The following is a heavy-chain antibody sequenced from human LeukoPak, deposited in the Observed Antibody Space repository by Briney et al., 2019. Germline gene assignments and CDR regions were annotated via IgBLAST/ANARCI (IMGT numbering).Heavy chain of an antibody. CDR1: GYSISSGYY. D-gene: IGHD3-10*01. J-gene: IGHJ1*01. CDR3: ARVGGSGSPSEFQH. Sequence: PSETLSLTCTVSGYSISSGYYWGWIRQPPGKGLEWIGSIYHSGSTYYNPSLKSRVTISVDTSKNQFSLKLSSVTAADTAVYYCARVGGSGSPSEFQHWGQGTLVTVSS. CDR2: IYHSGST. V-gene: IGHV4-38-2*02.